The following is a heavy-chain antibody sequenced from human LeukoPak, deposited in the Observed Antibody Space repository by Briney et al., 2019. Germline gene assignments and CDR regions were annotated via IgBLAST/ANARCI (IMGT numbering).Heavy chain of an antibody. CDR2: IYYSGST. CDR3: ARDSTPAYYYGMDV. D-gene: IGHD2-2*01. CDR1: GGSISSGDYY. J-gene: IGHJ6*02. V-gene: IGHV4-30-4*01. Sequence: SQTLSLTCTVSGGSISSGDYYWSWIRQPPGTGLEWIGYIYYSGSTYYNPSLKSRVTISVDTSKNQFSLKLSSVTAADTAVYYCARDSTPAYYYGMDVWGQGTTVTVSS.